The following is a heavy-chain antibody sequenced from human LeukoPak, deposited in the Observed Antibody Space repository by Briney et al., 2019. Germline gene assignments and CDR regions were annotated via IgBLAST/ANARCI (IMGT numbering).Heavy chain of an antibody. J-gene: IGHJ4*02. V-gene: IGHV3-7*01. D-gene: IGHD4-17*01. Sequence: GRSLRLSCAASGFGFSPFWMSWVRQGPGKGLDWVASINPDGSGTSYVDSVKGRFTISRDNAQNSLYLQMNNLSAEDTAVYYCARLFGGVTTFDYWGQGTLVTVSS. CDR1: GFGFSPFW. CDR3: ARLFGGVTTFDY. CDR2: INPDGSGT.